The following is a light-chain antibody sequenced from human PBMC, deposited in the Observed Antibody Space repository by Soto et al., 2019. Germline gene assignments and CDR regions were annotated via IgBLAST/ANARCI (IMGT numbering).Light chain of an antibody. Sequence: EIGWTKSLATLSVSPGARATLSCRASQSISRTLAWSQKRPGQPHRLLIYDASIRATGFPARFSGSGSGTEFTLTISSLQSEDFAVYYCQQYNNWPLTFGGGTTVEIK. CDR1: QSISRT. J-gene: IGKJ4*01. CDR3: QQYNNWPLT. V-gene: IGKV3D-15*01. CDR2: DAS.